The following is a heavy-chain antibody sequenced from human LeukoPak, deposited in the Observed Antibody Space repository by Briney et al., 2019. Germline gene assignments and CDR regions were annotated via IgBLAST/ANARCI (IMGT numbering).Heavy chain of an antibody. D-gene: IGHD3-10*01. Sequence: SVKVSCKASGGTFSTYSFCWVRQAPGQGLEWMGGIIPIFGQANYAPKFQGSVTMTADETTSTAYMELSSLRSDDTAVYYCARDLVRGIKDGDYWGQGTLVTVSS. CDR1: GGTFSTYS. CDR2: IIPIFGQA. CDR3: ARDLVRGIKDGDY. J-gene: IGHJ4*02. V-gene: IGHV1-69*13.